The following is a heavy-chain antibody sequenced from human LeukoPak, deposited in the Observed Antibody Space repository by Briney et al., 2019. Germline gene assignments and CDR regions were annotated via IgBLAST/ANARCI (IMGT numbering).Heavy chain of an antibody. V-gene: IGHV4-31*03. CDR2: IYYSGST. CDR1: GGFISSGGYY. Sequence: SETLSLTCTVSGGFISSGGYYWSWIRQHPGKGLEWIGSIYYSGSTYYNPSLKSRVTISVDTSKNQFSLKLSSVTAADTAVYYCARRHPYSGSYYFDYWGQGTLVTVSS. J-gene: IGHJ4*02. D-gene: IGHD1-26*01. CDR3: ARRHPYSGSYYFDY.